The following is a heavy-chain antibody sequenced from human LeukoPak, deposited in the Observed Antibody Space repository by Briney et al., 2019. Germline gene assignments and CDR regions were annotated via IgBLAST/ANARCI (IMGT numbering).Heavy chain of an antibody. V-gene: IGHV3-11*04. Sequence: GGSLRLSCAASGFTFSDYNMRWIRQAPGKGLEWVSSISRSGSTKYYADSVKGRFTISRDNAKNSLYLQMNSLRAEDTAVYYCVRRIIAVAGPFDYWGQGTLVTVSS. D-gene: IGHD6-19*01. CDR2: ISRSGSTK. J-gene: IGHJ4*02. CDR1: GFTFSDYN. CDR3: VRRIIAVAGPFDY.